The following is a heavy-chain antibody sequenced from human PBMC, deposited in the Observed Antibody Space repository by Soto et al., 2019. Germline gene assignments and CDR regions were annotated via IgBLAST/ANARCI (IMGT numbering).Heavy chain of an antibody. J-gene: IGHJ6*02. V-gene: IGHV1-18*01. CDR3: ASPNNWNYYYYGMDV. CDR2: ISAYNGNT. Sequence: ASVKVSFKASGYTFTSYGISWVRQAPGQGLEWMGWISAYNGNTNYAQKLQGRVTMTTDTSTSTAYMELRSLRSDDTAVYYCASPNNWNYYYYGMDVWGQGTTVTVSS. D-gene: IGHD1-1*01. CDR1: GYTFTSYG.